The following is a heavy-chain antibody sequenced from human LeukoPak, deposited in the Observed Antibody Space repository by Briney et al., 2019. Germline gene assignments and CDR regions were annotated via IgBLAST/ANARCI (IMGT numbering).Heavy chain of an antibody. CDR1: GGSISSGDYY. CDR2: IYYSGST. D-gene: IGHD6-6*01. J-gene: IGHJ6*03. CDR3: ARGVSQYSSSSIYYYHYMDV. V-gene: IGHV4-30-4*01. Sequence: SQTLSLTCTVSGGSISSGDYYWSWIRQPPGKGLEWIGYIYYSGSTYYNPSLKSRVTISVDTSKNQFSLKLSSVTAADTAVYYCARGVSQYSSSSIYYYHYMDVWGKGTTVTVSS.